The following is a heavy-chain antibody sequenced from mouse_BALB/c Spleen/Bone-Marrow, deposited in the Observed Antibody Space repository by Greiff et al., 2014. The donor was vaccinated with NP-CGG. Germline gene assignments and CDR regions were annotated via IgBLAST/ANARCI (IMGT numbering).Heavy chain of an antibody. J-gene: IGHJ3*01. V-gene: IGHV5-9-2*01. CDR2: ISGGGSYT. D-gene: IGHD2-4*01. CDR1: GFTFNSYG. Sequence: EVQLVESGGGLVKSGGSLKLPCAASGFTFNSYGMSWVRQTPEKSLEWVATISGGGSYTFYPDSVKGRITISRDNAKNNLYLQLSSLRSEDTALYYCARHAYYDQTEVSFVYWGQGTLVTVSA. CDR3: ARHAYYDQTEVSFVY.